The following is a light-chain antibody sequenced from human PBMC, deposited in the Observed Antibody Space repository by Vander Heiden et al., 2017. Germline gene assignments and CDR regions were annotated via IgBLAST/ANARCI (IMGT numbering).Light chain of an antibody. CDR1: QSVSSSY. J-gene: IGKJ2*01. CDR3: QQYGSSLQYT. CDR2: GAS. Sequence: DIVLTQSPCTLSLSPGERATLSCRASQSVSSSYFAWYQQKPGQAPRLLIYGASSRATGIPDRFSGSGCGTDFTLTISRLEPEDFAVYYCQQYGSSLQYTFGQGTKLEIK. V-gene: IGKV3-20*01.